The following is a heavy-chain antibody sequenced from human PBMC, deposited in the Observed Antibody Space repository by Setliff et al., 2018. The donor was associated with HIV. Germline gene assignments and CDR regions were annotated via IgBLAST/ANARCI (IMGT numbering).Heavy chain of an antibody. Sequence: SKTLSLTCTVSGGSIRSREYYWSWIRQHPGKGLEWIGYIYYNGNTEYSPSLKSRLTLSVETSKNQFSLKLTSVTAADTAVYYCARDQGGYFDFWGQGTLVTVSS. V-gene: IGHV4-31*03. CDR1: GGSIRSREYY. CDR2: IYYNGNT. J-gene: IGHJ4*02. D-gene: IGHD3-16*01. CDR3: ARDQGGYFDF.